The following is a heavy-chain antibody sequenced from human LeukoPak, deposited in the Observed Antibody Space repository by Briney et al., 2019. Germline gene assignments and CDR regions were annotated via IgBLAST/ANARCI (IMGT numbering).Heavy chain of an antibody. V-gene: IGHV3-23*01. CDR2: ISGNGGTT. CDR3: AKPPPDSSSWLFDY. CDR1: GFTFSTYA. J-gene: IGHJ4*02. Sequence: PGGSLRLSCAASGFTFSTYAMSWVREAPGKGLEWVSTISGNGGTTYYADSVKGQFTISRDNSKNTLYLQMNSLRVEDTAVYYCAKPPPDSSSWLFDYWGQGTLVTVSS. D-gene: IGHD6-13*01.